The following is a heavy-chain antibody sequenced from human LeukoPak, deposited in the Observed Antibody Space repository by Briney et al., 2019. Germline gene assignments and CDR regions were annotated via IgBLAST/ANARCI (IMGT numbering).Heavy chain of an antibody. J-gene: IGHJ4*02. Sequence: PGGSLRLSCAASGFTFSSHGMNWVRQAPGKGLGWVSGISPSGGITYYTDSVKGRFTISRDNAKNSLYLQMNSLRVEDTALYYCARGLVGATTRSTFDYWGRGTLVTVSS. CDR1: GFTFSSHG. CDR2: ISPSGGIT. D-gene: IGHD1-26*01. V-gene: IGHV3-23*01. CDR3: ARGLVGATTRSTFDY.